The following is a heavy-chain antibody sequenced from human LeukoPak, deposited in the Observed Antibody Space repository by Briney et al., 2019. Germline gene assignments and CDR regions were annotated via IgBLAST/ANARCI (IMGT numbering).Heavy chain of an antibody. CDR1: GGSISSSSYY. J-gene: IGHJ4*02. D-gene: IGHD2-2*01. CDR2: IYYSGST. V-gene: IGHV4-39*07. Sequence: SETLSLTCTVSGGSISSSSYYWGWIRQPPGKGLEWIGSIYYSGSTYYNPSLKSRVTISVDTSTNQVSLRLSSVTAADTAVYYCARDKKGSSCYDFWGQGTLVTVSS. CDR3: ARDKKGSSCYDF.